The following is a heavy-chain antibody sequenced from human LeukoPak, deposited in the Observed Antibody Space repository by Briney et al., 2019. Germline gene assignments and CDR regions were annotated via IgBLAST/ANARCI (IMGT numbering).Heavy chain of an antibody. CDR3: ARDWKRYYYGSGSYLHDY. V-gene: IGHV3-7*01. CDR1: GFTFSSYW. J-gene: IGHJ4*02. D-gene: IGHD3-10*01. CDR2: IKQDGSEK. Sequence: GGSLRLSCAASGFTFSSYWMSWVRQAPGKGLAWVANIKQDGSEKYYVDSVKGRFTISGGNAKNSLFLQMNSLRAEDTAVYYCARDWKRYYYGSGSYLHDYWGQGTLVTVSS.